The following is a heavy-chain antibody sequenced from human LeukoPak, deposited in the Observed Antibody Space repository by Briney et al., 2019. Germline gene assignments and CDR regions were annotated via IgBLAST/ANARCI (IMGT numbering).Heavy chain of an antibody. V-gene: IGHV3-30*02. CDR2: IRYDGSNK. J-gene: IGHJ5*02. CDR3: ARDAGMAGHPPGNWFDP. CDR1: GFTFSSYG. D-gene: IGHD6-13*01. Sequence: PGGSLRLSCAASGFTFSSYGMHWVRQAPGKGLEWVAFIRYDGSNKYYADSVKGRFTISRDNAKNSLYLQMNSLRAEDTAVYFCARDAGMAGHPPGNWFDPWGQGTLVTVSS.